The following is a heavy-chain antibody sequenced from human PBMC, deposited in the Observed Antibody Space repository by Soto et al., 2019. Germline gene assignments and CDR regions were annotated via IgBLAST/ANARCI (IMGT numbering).Heavy chain of an antibody. D-gene: IGHD2-15*01. CDR2: INSDGSVS. V-gene: IGHV3-74*01. CDR1: GFTFSNYW. CDR3: ARGDCVGGTCYSLAGTFFYYMDV. J-gene: IGHJ6*03. Sequence: EVKLVEFGGGLVQPGGSLRLSCAASGFTFSNYWMYWVRQAPGKGLVWVSRINSDGSVSSYADSVKGRLTISRDNVKNTLYLQMNSRRVEDTAVYYCARGDCVGGTCYSLAGTFFYYMDVWGKGTTVTVFS.